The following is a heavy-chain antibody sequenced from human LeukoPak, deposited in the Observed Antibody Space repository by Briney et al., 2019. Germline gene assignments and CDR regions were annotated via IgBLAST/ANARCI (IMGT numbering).Heavy chain of an antibody. D-gene: IGHD3-10*01. CDR1: GGSISNSSFY. CDR2: SSYPGST. Sequence: KTSETLSLTCTVSGGSISNSSFYWGWIRQPPGKGLECIASSSYPGSTFYNPSLRSRVTISVDTSKNQFSLKLSSVTAADTAVYYCARHVWFGDPTRLDYYYYGMDVWGQGTTVTVSS. V-gene: IGHV4-39*01. J-gene: IGHJ6*02. CDR3: ARHVWFGDPTRLDYYYYGMDV.